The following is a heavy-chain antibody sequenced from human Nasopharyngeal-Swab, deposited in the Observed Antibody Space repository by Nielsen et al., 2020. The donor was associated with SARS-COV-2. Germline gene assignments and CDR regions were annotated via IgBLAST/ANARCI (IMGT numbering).Heavy chain of an antibody. CDR3: ARAGHCRRKRGGKKELDY. J-gene: IGHJ4*02. D-gene: IGHD2-15*01. Sequence: SETLSLTCTVSGGSISSSSYYWGWIRQPPGKGLEWIGSIYYSGSTCYNPSLKSRVTISVDTSKNQFSLKLSSVTAADTAVYYCARAGHCRRKRGGKKELDYWGQGSLGTVSS. CDR1: GGSISSSSYY. CDR2: IYYSGST. V-gene: IGHV4-39*07.